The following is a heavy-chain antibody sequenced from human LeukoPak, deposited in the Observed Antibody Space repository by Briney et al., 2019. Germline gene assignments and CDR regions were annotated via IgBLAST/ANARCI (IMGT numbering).Heavy chain of an antibody. Sequence: GGSLRLSCAASGFTFSSYGMHWVRQAPGKGLEWVAVISYDGSNKYYADSVKGRFTISRDNSKNTLYLQMNSLRAEDTAVYYCAKGAYDFWSGPPRDYMDVWGKGTTVTVSS. D-gene: IGHD3-3*01. V-gene: IGHV3-30*18. CDR3: AKGAYDFWSGPPRDYMDV. CDR2: ISYDGSNK. CDR1: GFTFSSYG. J-gene: IGHJ6*03.